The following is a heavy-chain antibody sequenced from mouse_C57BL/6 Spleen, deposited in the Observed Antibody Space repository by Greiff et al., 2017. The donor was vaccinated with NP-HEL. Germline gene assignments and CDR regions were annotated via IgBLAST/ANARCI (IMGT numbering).Heavy chain of an antibody. CDR1: GFTFSSYG. D-gene: IGHD1-1*02. CDR2: ISSGGSYT. V-gene: IGHV5-6*01. Sequence: EVKLQESGGDLVKPGGSLKLSCAASGFTFSSYGMSWVRQTPDKRLEWVATISSGGSYTYYPDSVKGRFTISRDNAKNTLYLQMSSLKSEDTAMYYCARHAAILFFFAYWGQGTLVTVSA. J-gene: IGHJ3*01. CDR3: ARHAAILFFFAY.